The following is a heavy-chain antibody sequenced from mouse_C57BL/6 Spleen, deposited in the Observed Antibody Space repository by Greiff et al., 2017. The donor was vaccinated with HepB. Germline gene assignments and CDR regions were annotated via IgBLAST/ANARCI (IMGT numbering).Heavy chain of an antibody. V-gene: IGHV5-9*01. CDR2: ISGGGGNT. CDR3: ARHGDGYYLDWFAY. D-gene: IGHD2-3*01. CDR1: GFTFSSYT. J-gene: IGHJ3*01. Sequence: EVQLVESGGGLVKPGGSLKLSCAASGFTFSSYTMSWVRQTPEKRLEWVATISGGGGNTYYPDSVKGRFTISRDNAKNTLYLQMSSLRSEDTALYYCARHGDGYYLDWFAYWGQGTLVTVSA.